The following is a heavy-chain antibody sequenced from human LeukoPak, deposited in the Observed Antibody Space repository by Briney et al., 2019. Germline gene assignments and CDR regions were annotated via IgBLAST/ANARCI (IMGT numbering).Heavy chain of an antibody. D-gene: IGHD3-22*01. Sequence: PSETLSLTCAVYGGSFSGYYWSWIRQPPGKGLEWIGEINHSGSTNYNPSLKSRVTISVDTSKNQFSLKLSSVTAADTAVYYCARDQPYYYDSSGYCNYWGQGTLVTVSS. J-gene: IGHJ4*02. CDR2: INHSGST. CDR3: ARDQPYYYDSSGYCNY. V-gene: IGHV4-34*01. CDR1: GGSFSGYY.